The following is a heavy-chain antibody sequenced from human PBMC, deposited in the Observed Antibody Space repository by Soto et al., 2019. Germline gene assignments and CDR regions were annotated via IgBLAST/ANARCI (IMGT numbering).Heavy chain of an antibody. D-gene: IGHD3-10*01. CDR2: IYHSGST. CDR1: GGSISSSNW. V-gene: IGHV4-4*02. J-gene: IGHJ5*02. CDR3: AGSMVRGPSAWFDP. Sequence: QVQLQESGPGLVKPSGTLSLTCAVSGGSISSSNWWSWVRQPPGKGLEWIGGIYHSGSTNYNPSRKSRVTISVDKSKNQFSLTLSSVTAADTAVYYCAGSMVRGPSAWFDPWGQGTLVTVSS.